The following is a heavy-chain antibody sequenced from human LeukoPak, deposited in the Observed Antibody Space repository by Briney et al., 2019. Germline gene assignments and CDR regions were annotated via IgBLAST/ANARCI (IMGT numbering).Heavy chain of an antibody. D-gene: IGHD1-26*01. J-gene: IGHJ3*02. CDR2: ISWNSGSI. CDR1: GFTFDDYA. V-gene: IGHV3-9*01. CDR3: AKDMENSGSYPVNAFDI. Sequence: GGSLRLSCAASGFTFDDYAMHWVRQAPGKGLEWVSGISWNSGSIGYADSVKGRFTISRDNAKNSLYLQMNSLRAEDTALYYCAKDMENSGSYPVNAFDIWGQGTMVTVSS.